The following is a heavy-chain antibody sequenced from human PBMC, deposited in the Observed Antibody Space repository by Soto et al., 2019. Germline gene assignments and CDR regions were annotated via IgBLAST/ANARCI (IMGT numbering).Heavy chain of an antibody. CDR2: INAGNGNT. V-gene: IGHV1-3*01. J-gene: IGHJ4*02. CDR1: GETNTGSS. D-gene: IGHD6-19*01. CDR3: ARVVAVAADFDY. Sequence: SAKPSCKACGETNTGSSRQSAHHAPGQRLEWMGWINAGNGNTKYSQKFQGRVTITRDTSASTAYMELSSLRSEDTAVYYCARVVAVAADFDYWGQGTLVTVSS.